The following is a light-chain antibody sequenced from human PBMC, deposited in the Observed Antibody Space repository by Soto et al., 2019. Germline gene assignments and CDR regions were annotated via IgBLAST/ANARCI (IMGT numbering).Light chain of an antibody. CDR2: LNSDGSH. CDR3: QTWGSGIVV. J-gene: IGLJ2*01. CDR1: SGHSNYA. V-gene: IGLV4-69*01. Sequence: QSVLTQSPSASASLGASVKLTCTLSSGHSNYAIAWHQQQSEKGPRYLMKLNSDGSHSKGDGIPDRLSGSSSGAERYLTISSLQSEDEADYYCQTWGSGIVVFGGGTKVTVL.